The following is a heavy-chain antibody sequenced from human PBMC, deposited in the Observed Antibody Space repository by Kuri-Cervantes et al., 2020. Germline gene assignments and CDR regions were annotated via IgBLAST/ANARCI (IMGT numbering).Heavy chain of an antibody. Sequence: ASVKVSCKASAYTFTSYGISWVRQAPGQGLEWMGWINHNSGGTNYAQKFQGRVTMTRNTSISTASMELSSLRSEDTAVYYCARGLPYYDFWGGPNHLDPWGQGTLVTVSS. D-gene: IGHD3-3*01. CDR3: ARGLPYYDFWGGPNHLDP. V-gene: IGHV1-8*02. CDR2: INHNSGGT. CDR1: AYTFTSYG. J-gene: IGHJ5*02.